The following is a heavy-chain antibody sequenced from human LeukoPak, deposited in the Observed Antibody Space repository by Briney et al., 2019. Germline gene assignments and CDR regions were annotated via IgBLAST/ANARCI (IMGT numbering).Heavy chain of an antibody. CDR2: IYYSGRT. CDR3: ARRRYYDGSGYLE. Sequence: SETLSLTCSVSGDSVSRSDSYWDWTRQPPGKGLEWIGTIYYSGRTYYSPSLKSRVTMSVDPSNNQFSLNLRSVTAADTALYYCARRRYYDGSGYLEWGQGTLLSVSS. D-gene: IGHD3-22*01. V-gene: IGHV4-39*01. J-gene: IGHJ1*01. CDR1: GDSVSRSDSY.